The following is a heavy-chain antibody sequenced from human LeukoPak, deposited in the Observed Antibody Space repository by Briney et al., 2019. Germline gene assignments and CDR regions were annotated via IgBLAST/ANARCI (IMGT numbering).Heavy chain of an antibody. J-gene: IGHJ4*02. D-gene: IGHD1-7*01. CDR1: GFTFSSYE. CDR3: ARAHNWKYGTFDY. Sequence: GGSLRLSCAASGFTFSSYEMNWVRQAPGKGLEWVSYISSSGSTIYYADSVKGRFTISRDNAKNSLYLQMNSLRAEDTAVYYCARAHNWKYGTFDYWGQGTLVTVSS. CDR2: ISSSGSTI. V-gene: IGHV3-48*03.